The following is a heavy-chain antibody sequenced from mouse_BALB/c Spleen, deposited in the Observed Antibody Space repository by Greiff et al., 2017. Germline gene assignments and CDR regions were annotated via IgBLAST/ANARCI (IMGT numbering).Heavy chain of an antibody. Sequence: EVQLQQSGPELVKPGASVKISCKASGYTFTDYNMHWVKQSHGKSLEWIGYIYPYNGGTGYNQKFKSKATLTVDNSSSTAYMELRSLTSEDSAVYYCARRRYYFDYWGQGTTLTVSS. CDR3: ARRRYYFDY. J-gene: IGHJ2*01. CDR1: GYTFTDYN. CDR2: IYPYNGGT. V-gene: IGHV1S29*02.